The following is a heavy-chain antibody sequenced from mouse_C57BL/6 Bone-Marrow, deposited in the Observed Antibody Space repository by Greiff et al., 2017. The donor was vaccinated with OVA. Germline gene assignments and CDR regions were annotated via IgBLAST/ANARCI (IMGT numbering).Heavy chain of an antibody. V-gene: IGHV1-64*01. CDR2: IHPNSGST. J-gene: IGHJ2*01. CDR1: GYTFTSYW. Sequence: QVQLQQPGAELVKPGASVKLSCKASGYTFTSYWMHWVKQRPGQGLEWIGMIHPNSGSTNYNEKFKSKATLTVDKASSTAYMQLSSQTSGDSAVYYCARGIITTKGYWGQGTTLTVSS. D-gene: IGHD1-1*01. CDR3: ARGIITTKGY.